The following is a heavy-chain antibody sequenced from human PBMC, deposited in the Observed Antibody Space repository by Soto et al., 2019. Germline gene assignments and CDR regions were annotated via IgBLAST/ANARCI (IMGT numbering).Heavy chain of an antibody. CDR2: IYYIGST. CDR1: GGSISSGGYY. Sequence: QVQLQESGPGLVKPSQTLSLTCTVSGGSISSGGYYWNWIRQHPGKGLEWIGYIYYIGSTYYNPALKRRCTISLDTSKNQFSLKLSSVTAADTAVYYCARSVFPWGQGTLVTVSS. V-gene: IGHV4-31*03. J-gene: IGHJ5*02. CDR3: ARSVFP.